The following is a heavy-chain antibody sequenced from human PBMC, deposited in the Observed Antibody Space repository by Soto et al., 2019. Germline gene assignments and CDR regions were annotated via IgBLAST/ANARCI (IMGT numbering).Heavy chain of an antibody. Sequence: GGSLRLSCAASGFTFSNAWMSWVRQAPGKGLEWVGRIKSKTDGGTTDYAAPVKGRFTISRDDSKNTLYLQMNSLKTEDTAVYYCTTDSGPAARRGYYYYMDVWGKGTTVTVSS. CDR3: TTDSGPAARRGYYYYMDV. D-gene: IGHD2-2*01. CDR2: IKSKTDGGTT. CDR1: GFTFSNAW. J-gene: IGHJ6*03. V-gene: IGHV3-15*01.